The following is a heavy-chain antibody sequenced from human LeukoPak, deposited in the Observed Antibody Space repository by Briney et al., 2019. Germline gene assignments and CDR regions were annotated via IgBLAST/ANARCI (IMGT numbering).Heavy chain of an antibody. CDR1: GISVSSTRVG. CDR2: IYWNDDK. D-gene: IGHD3-10*01. CDR3: AHTLRGWFDP. Sequence: FGPTLVNPPQPLTLTCTFSGISVSSTRVGVGWIRQPQGIALEWFARIYWNDDKRYSPSLKSMLTITNDTSKNLLVLTMTNMDPVDTATYCGAHTLRGWFDPWGQGTLVTVSS. J-gene: IGHJ5*02. V-gene: IGHV2-5*01.